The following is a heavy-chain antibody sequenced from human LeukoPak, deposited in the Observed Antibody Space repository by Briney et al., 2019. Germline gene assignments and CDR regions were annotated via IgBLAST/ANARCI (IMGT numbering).Heavy chain of an antibody. CDR1: GGSISSSNW. V-gene: IGHV4-4*02. CDR2: IYHSGST. J-gene: IGHJ5*02. D-gene: IGHD3-10*01. Sequence: PSETLSLTCAVSGGSISSSNWWSWVRQPPGKGLEWIGEIYHSGSTNYNPSLKSRVTISVDTSKNQFSLKLSSVTAADTAVYYCASRRITMVRGYRNWFDPWGQGTLVTVSS. CDR3: ASRRITMVRGYRNWFDP.